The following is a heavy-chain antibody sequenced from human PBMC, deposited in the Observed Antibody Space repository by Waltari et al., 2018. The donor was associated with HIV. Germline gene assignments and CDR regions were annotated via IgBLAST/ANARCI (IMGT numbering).Heavy chain of an antibody. V-gene: IGHV1-18*01. CDR2: VGAYNGNT. Sequence: QVQLVQSGAEVKKPGASVKVSCKASGYTFTSYGISWVRQAPGQGLEWMGWVGAYNGNTNYAQKLQGRGTMTTDTSTSTAYMELRSLRSDDTAVYYCARINCTSVSCYASLDYWGQGTLVTVSS. J-gene: IGHJ4*02. CDR3: ARINCTSVSCYASLDY. D-gene: IGHD2-2*01. CDR1: GYTFTSYG.